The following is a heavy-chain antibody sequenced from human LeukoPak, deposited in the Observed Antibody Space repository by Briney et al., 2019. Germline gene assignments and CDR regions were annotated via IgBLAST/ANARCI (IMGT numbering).Heavy chain of an antibody. V-gene: IGHV5-51*01. CDR1: GYSFTSYW. CDR2: IYPGDSDT. J-gene: IGHJ4*02. CDR3: ARRRMATNPYYFDY. Sequence: GESLKISCKGSGYSFTSYWIAWVRQMPGKGLEWMGIIYPGDSDTRYSPSFQGQVTISADKPSSTAYLQWSSLKASDTAMYYCARRRMATNPYYFDYWGQGTLVTVSS. D-gene: IGHD5-24*01.